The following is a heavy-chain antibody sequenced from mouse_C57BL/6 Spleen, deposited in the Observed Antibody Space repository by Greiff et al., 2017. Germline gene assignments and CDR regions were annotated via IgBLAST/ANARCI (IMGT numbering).Heavy chain of an antibody. CDR2: ISDGGSYT. CDR1: GFTFSSYA. D-gene: IGHD2-1*01. J-gene: IGHJ2*01. V-gene: IGHV5-4*03. CDR3: ARGRGNPYYLDY. Sequence: EVKLMESGGGLVKPGGSLKLSCAASGFTFSSYAMSWVRQTPEKRLEWVATISDGGSYTYYPDNVKGRFTISRDNAKNNLYLQMSHLKSEDTAVYYCARGRGNPYYLDYWGQGTTLTVSS.